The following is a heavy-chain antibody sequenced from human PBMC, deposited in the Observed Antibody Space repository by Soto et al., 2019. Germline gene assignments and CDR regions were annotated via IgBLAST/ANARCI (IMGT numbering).Heavy chain of an antibody. D-gene: IGHD6-19*01. V-gene: IGHV1-24*01. Sequence: ASVKVSCKISEYTLIEVSMHWVRQAPGKGLEWMGGFDPEHGETIFAQKFQGRVTLTEDTSIDTAYMELSSLSSEDTAVYYCATDPLAGLPRRFDSCRQGTPVTVSS. CDR2: FDPEHGET. CDR3: ATDPLAGLPRRFDS. CDR1: EYTLIEVS. J-gene: IGHJ4*02.